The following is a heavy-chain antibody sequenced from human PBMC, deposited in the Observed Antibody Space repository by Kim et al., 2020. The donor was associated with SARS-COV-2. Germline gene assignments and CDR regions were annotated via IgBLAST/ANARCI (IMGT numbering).Heavy chain of an antibody. V-gene: IGHV1-69*13. CDR3: ARGVTPYHHSVSGMDV. CDR2: IIPIFGTA. J-gene: IGHJ6*02. Sequence: SVKVSCKASGGTFSSYAISWVRQAPGQGLEWMGGIIPIFGTANYAQKFQGRVTITADESTSTAYMELSSLRSEDTAVYYCARGVTPYHHSVSGMDVWGQGTTVTVSS. D-gene: IGHD1-26*01. CDR1: GGTFSSYA.